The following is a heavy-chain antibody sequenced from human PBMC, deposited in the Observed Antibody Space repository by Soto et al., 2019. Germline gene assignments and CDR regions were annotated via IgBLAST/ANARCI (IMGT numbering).Heavy chain of an antibody. CDR1: GGSFSGYY. V-gene: IGHV4-34*01. CDR3: ARVGIAEAGATLYYFDY. D-gene: IGHD6-13*01. J-gene: IGHJ4*02. Sequence: SETLSLTCAVYGGSFSGYYWSWIRQPPGKGLEWIGEINHSGSTNYNPSLKSRVTISVDTSKNQFSLKLSSVTAADTAVYYCARVGIAEAGATLYYFDYWGQGTLVTVSS. CDR2: INHSGST.